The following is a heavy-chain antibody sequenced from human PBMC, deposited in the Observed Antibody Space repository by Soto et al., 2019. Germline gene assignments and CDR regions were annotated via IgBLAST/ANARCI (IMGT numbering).Heavy chain of an antibody. CDR3: ARVYNWHRTYFDY. V-gene: IGHV1-69*06. Sequence: QVQLVQSGAEVKKPGSSVKVSCKASGGTFSNYAISWVRQAPGQGLEWMGGIIPIFGTANYAQKFQGRVTITADKSTSTAYMELSSLRSDDTAVYYCARVYNWHRTYFDYWGQGTLVTVSS. CDR1: GGTFSNYA. D-gene: IGHD1-20*01. CDR2: IIPIFGTA. J-gene: IGHJ4*02.